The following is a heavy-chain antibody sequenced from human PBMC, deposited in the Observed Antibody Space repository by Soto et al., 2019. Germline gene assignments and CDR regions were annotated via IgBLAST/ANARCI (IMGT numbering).Heavy chain of an antibody. CDR3: TSQAPSFWNDVDGAFDI. J-gene: IGHJ3*02. Sequence: GGSLILSCTAAGFHFISYAMNWIRTAQGKGLEWVSVITGSGDATYYADSVKGRFTISRDNSKNTLYVQMNSLRAEDTAVYYCTSQAPSFWNDVDGAFDIWGQGTMVTVSS. CDR2: ITGSGDAT. V-gene: IGHV3-23*01. CDR1: GFHFISYA. D-gene: IGHD1-1*01.